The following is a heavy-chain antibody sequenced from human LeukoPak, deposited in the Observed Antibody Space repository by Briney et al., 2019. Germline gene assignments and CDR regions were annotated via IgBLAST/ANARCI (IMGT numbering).Heavy chain of an antibody. V-gene: IGHV4-31*03. CDR2: IHYSGST. D-gene: IGHD3-9*01. CDR3: ARAHYDILTGYPLDY. Sequence: SQTLSLTCTVSGGSISSGGYYWNWIRQHPGKGLEWIGYIHYSGSTYYNPSLKSRVTISIDTSENQFSLKLTSVTAADTAVYYCARAHYDILTGYPLDYWGQGTLVTVSS. CDR1: GGSISSGGYY. J-gene: IGHJ4*02.